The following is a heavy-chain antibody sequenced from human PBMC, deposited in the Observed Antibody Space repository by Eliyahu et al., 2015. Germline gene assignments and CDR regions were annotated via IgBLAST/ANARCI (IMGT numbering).Heavy chain of an antibody. CDR1: GYTFTSYD. V-gene: IGHV1-8*01. Sequence: QVQLVQSGAEVKKPGASVKVSCKASGYTFTSYDINWVRQATGQGLEWMGWMNPNSGNTGYAQKFQGRVTMTRNTSISTAYMELSSLRSEDTAVYYCARGLPYCSSTSCYIPTYYYYYYGMDVWGQGTTVTVSS. J-gene: IGHJ6*02. D-gene: IGHD2-2*02. CDR3: ARGLPYCSSTSCYIPTYYYYYYGMDV. CDR2: MNPNSGNT.